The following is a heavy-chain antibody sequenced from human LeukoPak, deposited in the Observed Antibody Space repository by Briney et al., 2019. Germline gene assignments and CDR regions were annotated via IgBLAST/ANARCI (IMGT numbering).Heavy chain of an antibody. Sequence: SETLSLTCTVSGGSISSGSYYWSWIRQPAGKGLEWIGRIYTSGSTNYNPSLKSRVTISVDTSKNQFSLKLSSVTAADTAVYYCASPNSGYSYNWFDPWGQGTLVTVSS. V-gene: IGHV4-61*02. J-gene: IGHJ5*02. CDR1: GGSISSGSYY. D-gene: IGHD5-18*01. CDR2: IYTSGST. CDR3: ASPNSGYSYNWFDP.